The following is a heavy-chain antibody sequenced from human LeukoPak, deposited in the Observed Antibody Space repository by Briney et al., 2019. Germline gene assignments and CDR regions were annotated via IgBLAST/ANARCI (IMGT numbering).Heavy chain of an antibody. CDR1: GGSFSGYY. CDR3: ARRAIVLMVYAILTYFDY. J-gene: IGHJ4*02. Sequence: SETLSLTCAVDGGSFSGYYWSWIRQPPGKGLEWIGEINHSGSTNYNPSLKSRVTISVDTSKNQFSLKLSSVTAADTAVYYCARRAIVLMVYAILTYFDYWGQGTLVTVSS. D-gene: IGHD2-8*01. CDR2: INHSGST. V-gene: IGHV4-34*01.